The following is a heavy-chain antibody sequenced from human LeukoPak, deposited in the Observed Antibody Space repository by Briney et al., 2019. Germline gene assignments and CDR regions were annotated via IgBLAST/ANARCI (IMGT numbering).Heavy chain of an antibody. Sequence: SETLSLTCSVSGGSISRSYYYWGWIRQPPGKGLEWIGTIYYSGNTFYNPSLKSRVAISVDTSINHFSLTLTSLTAADTAVYFCSRHEHKALAGDTWGQGTLVTVSS. CDR1: GGSISRSYYY. CDR3: SRHEHKALAGDT. D-gene: IGHD6-19*01. J-gene: IGHJ5*02. CDR2: IYYSGNT. V-gene: IGHV4-39*01.